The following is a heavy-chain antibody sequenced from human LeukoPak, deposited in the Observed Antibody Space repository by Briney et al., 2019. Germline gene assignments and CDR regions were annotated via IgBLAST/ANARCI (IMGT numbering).Heavy chain of an antibody. CDR2: INPSGGST. CDR1: GYTLTSYY. J-gene: IGHJ4*02. CDR3: ARDHGYCTNGVCSDPY. V-gene: IGHV1-46*01. D-gene: IGHD2-8*01. Sequence: GASVKVSCKASGYTLTSYYMHWVRQAPGQGLEWMGIINPSGGSTSYAQKFQGRVTMTRDTSTSTVYMELSSLRSEDTAVYYCARDHGYCTNGVCSDPYWGQGTLVTVSS.